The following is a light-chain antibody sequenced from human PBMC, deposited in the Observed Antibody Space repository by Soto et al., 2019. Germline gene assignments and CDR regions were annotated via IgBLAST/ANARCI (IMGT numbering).Light chain of an antibody. CDR3: QQRSNWPPST. J-gene: IGKJ5*01. Sequence: EIVLTQSPVTLSLSPGERATLSCRASQSVSSYLAWYQQKPGQAPRLLIYDASNRATGIPARFSGSGSGTDFTLTIDNLEPEDFAVYYCQQRSNWPPSTFGQGTRLEMK. CDR1: QSVSSY. V-gene: IGKV3-11*01. CDR2: DAS.